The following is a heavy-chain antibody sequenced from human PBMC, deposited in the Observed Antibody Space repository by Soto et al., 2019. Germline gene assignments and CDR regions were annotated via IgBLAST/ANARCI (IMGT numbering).Heavy chain of an antibody. V-gene: IGHV4-59*01. CDR3: ARGALRYFDWLLSYFDY. CDR1: GGSISSYY. CDR2: ISYSGST. D-gene: IGHD3-9*01. J-gene: IGHJ4*02. Sequence: PSETLSLTCTVSGGSISSYYWSWIRQPPGKGLEWIGYISYSGSTNYNPPLKSRVTISVGTSKNQFSLRLSSVTAADTAVYYCARGALRYFDWLLSYFDYWGQGTLVTVSS.